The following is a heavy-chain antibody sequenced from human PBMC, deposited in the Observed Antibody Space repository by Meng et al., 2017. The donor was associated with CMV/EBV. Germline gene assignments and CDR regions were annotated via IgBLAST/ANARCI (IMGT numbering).Heavy chain of an antibody. CDR1: GFTVSSNY. V-gene: IGHV3-53*01. D-gene: IGHD3-22*01. CDR2: IYSGGST. J-gene: IGHJ4*02. CDR3: ATTASSGYYYYFNY. Sequence: GGSLRLSCAASGFTVSSNYMSWVRQAPGKGLEWVSVIYSGGSTYYADSVKGRFTISRDNSKNTLYLQMNSLRAEDTAVYYCATTASSGYYYYFNYWGQGTLGTVSS.